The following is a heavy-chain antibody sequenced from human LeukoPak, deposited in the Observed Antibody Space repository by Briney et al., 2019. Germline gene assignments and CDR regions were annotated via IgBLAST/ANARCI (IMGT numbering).Heavy chain of an antibody. CDR1: GYTFTGYY. CDR3: AREFMRVTAFDI. J-gene: IGHJ3*02. D-gene: IGHD2-21*02. CDR2: INPHSGGT. V-gene: IGHV1-2*02. Sequence: ASVKVSCKASGYTFTGYYMHWVRQAPGQGLEWMGWINPHSGGTNYGENFQGRVTLTRDTSISTAYMDLSNLISDDTAVYYCAREFMRVTAFDIWGQGTMVTVSS.